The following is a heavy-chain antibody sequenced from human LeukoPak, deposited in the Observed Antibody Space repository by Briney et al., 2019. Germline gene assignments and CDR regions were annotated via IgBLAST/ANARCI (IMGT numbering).Heavy chain of an antibody. Sequence: SETLSLTCTVSGGSISGSYWSWLRQSAGKGLEWIGRISSSGSANYNPSLKSRVTMSIDTSKNQFSLKLSTVTAADTAVYYCAKGPSGSYGFDYWGPGTQVTVSS. CDR3: AKGPSGSYGFDY. D-gene: IGHD6-19*01. J-gene: IGHJ4*02. CDR2: ISSSGSA. CDR1: GGSISGSY. V-gene: IGHV4-4*07.